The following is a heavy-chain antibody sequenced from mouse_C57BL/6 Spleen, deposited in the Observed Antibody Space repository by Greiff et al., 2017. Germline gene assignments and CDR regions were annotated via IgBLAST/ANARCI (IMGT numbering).Heavy chain of an antibody. CDR2: IYPRSGNT. CDR3: ARASYYYGSSRYWYFDG. CDR1: GYTFTSYG. J-gene: IGHJ1*03. D-gene: IGHD1-1*01. Sequence: QVQLQQSGAELARPGASVKLSCKASGYTFTSYGISWVKQRTGQDLEWIGEIYPRSGNTYYNEKFKGKATLTADKSSSTAYMELRSLTSEDSAVYFCARASYYYGSSRYWYFDGWGTGTTVTVSS. V-gene: IGHV1-81*01.